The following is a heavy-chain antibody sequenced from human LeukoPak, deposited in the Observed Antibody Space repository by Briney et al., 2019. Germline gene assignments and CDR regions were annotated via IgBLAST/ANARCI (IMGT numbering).Heavy chain of an antibody. CDR1: GHTFINHF. CDR2: INPRNGTT. CDR3: ARGADQEFDF. V-gene: IGHV1-46*01. J-gene: IGHJ4*02. Sequence: ASVTDSCKSSGHTFINHFIHWVRQAPGQRREWMGMINPRNGTTRTSQNFQGRVTMTRDTSTSTLYMDLSSLRSEDTATYFCARGADQEFDFWGQGTLVSVSS.